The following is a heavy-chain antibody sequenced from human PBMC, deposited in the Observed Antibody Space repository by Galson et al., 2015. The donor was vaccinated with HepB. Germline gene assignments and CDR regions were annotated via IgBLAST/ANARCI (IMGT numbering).Heavy chain of an antibody. CDR2: ISAYNGNT. CDR3: ARGYCSGGSCFNFDY. J-gene: IGHJ4*02. V-gene: IGHV1-18*04. D-gene: IGHD2-15*01. CDR1: GYTFTSYY. Sequence: SVKVSCKASGYTFTSYYMHWARQAPGQGLEWMGWISAYNGNTNYAQKLQGRVTMTTDTSTSTAYMELRSLRSDDTAVYYCARGYCSGGSCFNFDYWGQGTLVTVSS.